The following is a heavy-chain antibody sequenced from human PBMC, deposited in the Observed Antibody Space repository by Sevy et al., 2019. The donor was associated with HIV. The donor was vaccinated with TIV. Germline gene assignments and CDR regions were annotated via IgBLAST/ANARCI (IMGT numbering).Heavy chain of an antibody. V-gene: IGHV3-48*03. CDR1: GFTFSSYE. D-gene: IGHD3-22*01. J-gene: IGHJ4*02. CDR2: ISSSGSTI. CDR3: ARDFNYYDSSLFDY. Sequence: GGSLRLSCAASGFTFSSYEMNWVRQAPGKGLEWVSYISSSGSTIYYADSVKGRFTISRDNAKNSLYLQMNSPRAEDTAVYYCARDFNYYDSSLFDYWGQGTLVTVSS.